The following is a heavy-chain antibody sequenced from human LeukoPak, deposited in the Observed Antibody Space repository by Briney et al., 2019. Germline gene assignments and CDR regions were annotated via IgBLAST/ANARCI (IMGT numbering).Heavy chain of an antibody. CDR1: GFTFSSYG. D-gene: IGHD3-10*01. J-gene: IGHJ6*02. CDR2: IRYDGSNK. CDR3: AKEDSGRGGYFYYGMDV. V-gene: IGHV3-30*02. Sequence: PGGSLRLSCAASGFTFSSYGMHRVRQAPGKGLEWVAFIRYDGSNKYYADSVKGRFTISRDNSKNTLYLQMNSLRAEDTAVYYCAKEDSGRGGYFYYGMDVWGRGTTVTVSS.